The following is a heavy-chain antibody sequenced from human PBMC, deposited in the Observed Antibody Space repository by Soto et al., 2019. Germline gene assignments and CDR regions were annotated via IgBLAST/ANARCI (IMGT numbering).Heavy chain of an antibody. CDR1: GGSISSSSYY. CDR2: IYYSGST. CDR3: ARHRGYSSGWYGGWFDY. Sequence: QLQLQESGPGLVKPSETLSLTCTVSGGSISSSSYYWGWIRQPPGKGLEWIGSIYYSGSTYYNPSLKSRVTISVDTSKNQFSLKLSSVTAADTAVYYCARHRGYSSGWYGGWFDYWGQGTLVTVSS. D-gene: IGHD6-19*01. J-gene: IGHJ4*02. V-gene: IGHV4-39*01.